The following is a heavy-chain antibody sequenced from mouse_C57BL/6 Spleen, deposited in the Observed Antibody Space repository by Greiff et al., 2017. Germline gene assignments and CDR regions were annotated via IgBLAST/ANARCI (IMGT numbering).Heavy chain of an antibody. V-gene: IGHV1-82*01. J-gene: IGHJ2*01. CDR2: IYPGDGDT. D-gene: IGHD1-1*01. CDR3: ARSTSTVVASFDY. CDR1: GYAFSSSW. Sequence: QLKESGPELVKPGASVKISCKASGYAFSSSWMNWVKQRPGKGLEWIGRIYPGDGDTNYNGKFKGKATLTADKSSSTAYMQLSSLTSEDSAVYFCARSTSTVVASFDYWGQGTTLTVSS.